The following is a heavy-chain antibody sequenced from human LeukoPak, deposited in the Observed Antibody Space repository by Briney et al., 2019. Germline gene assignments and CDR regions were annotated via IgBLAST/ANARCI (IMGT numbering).Heavy chain of an antibody. J-gene: IGHJ4*02. CDR1: GFTFSSFE. Sequence: GGSLRLSCGASGFTFSSFEMNWVRQAPGKGLEWVSYISSSGSTIYYADSVKGRFTISRDNAKNSLHLQMNSLRAEDTAVYYCARAHYYDSSGFDYWGQGTLVTVSS. V-gene: IGHV3-48*03. CDR2: ISSSGSTI. CDR3: ARAHYYDSSGFDY. D-gene: IGHD3-22*01.